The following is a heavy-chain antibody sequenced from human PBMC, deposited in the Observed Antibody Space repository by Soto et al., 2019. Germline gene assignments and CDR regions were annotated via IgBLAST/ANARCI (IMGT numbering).Heavy chain of an antibody. Sequence: EVQLVESGGGLVQPGRSLRLSCAASGFTFDDYAMHWVRQAPGKGLEWVSGISWNSGSIGYADSVKGRFTISRDNAKNSLYLQMNSLRAEDTALYYCAKERLPYDFWSGLDAFDIWGQGTMVTVSS. V-gene: IGHV3-9*01. CDR2: ISWNSGSI. D-gene: IGHD3-3*01. CDR1: GFTFDDYA. J-gene: IGHJ3*02. CDR3: AKERLPYDFWSGLDAFDI.